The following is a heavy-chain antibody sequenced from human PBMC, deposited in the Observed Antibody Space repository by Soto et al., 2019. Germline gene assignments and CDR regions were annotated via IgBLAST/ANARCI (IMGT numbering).Heavy chain of an antibody. CDR1: GYTFTSYD. J-gene: IGHJ6*02. Sequence: GASVKVSCKASGYTFTSYDINWVRQATGQGLEWMGWMNPNSGNTGYAQKFQGRVTMTRNTSISTAYMELSSLRSEDTAMYYCAGRPSPHYGMDVWGQGTTVTVSS. CDR2: MNPNSGNT. CDR3: AGRPSPHYGMDV. V-gene: IGHV1-8*01.